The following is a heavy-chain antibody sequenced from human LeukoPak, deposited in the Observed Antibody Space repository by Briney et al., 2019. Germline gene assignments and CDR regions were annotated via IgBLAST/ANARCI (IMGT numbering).Heavy chain of an antibody. V-gene: IGHV4-4*07. CDR2: IYNSENS. Sequence: VKPSETLSLTCTVSGGSISGYYWSWIRQPAGRGLEWIGRIYNSENSDYNPSLKSRVTMSVDTSKNQFSLKLSSVTAADTAVYYCARGPNRNYYDSSGYYAHPARKYYYYYGMDVWGQGTTVTVSS. CDR3: ARGPNRNYYDSSGYYAHPARKYYYYYGMDV. D-gene: IGHD3-22*01. J-gene: IGHJ6*02. CDR1: GGSISGYY.